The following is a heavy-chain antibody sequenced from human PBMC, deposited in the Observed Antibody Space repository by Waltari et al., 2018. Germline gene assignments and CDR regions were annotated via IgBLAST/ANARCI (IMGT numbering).Heavy chain of an antibody. CDR1: GGTFSSYA. CDR3: AREEFVGARRYYGMDV. CDR2: IIPIFGTA. Sequence: QVQLVQSGAEVKKPGSSVKVSCKASGGTFSSYAISWVRQAPGKGLEWMGGIIPIFGTANYAQKFQGRVTITTDESTSTAYMELSSLRSEDTAVYYCAREEFVGARRYYGMDVWGQGTTVTVSS. J-gene: IGHJ6*02. V-gene: IGHV1-69*05. D-gene: IGHD3-16*01.